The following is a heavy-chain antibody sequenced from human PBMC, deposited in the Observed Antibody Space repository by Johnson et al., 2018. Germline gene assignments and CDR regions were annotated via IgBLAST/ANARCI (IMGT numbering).Heavy chain of an antibody. CDR3: ARGGSADYGDSDAFDI. CDR1: GFTFSSYG. CDR2: IWYDGSNK. V-gene: IGHV3-33*01. D-gene: IGHD4-17*01. Sequence: QVQLVESGGGVVQPGRSLRLSCAASGFTFSSYGMHWVRQAPGKGLEWVAVIWYDGSNKYYADSVKGRFTISRDNSKNTLYLQMNSLRAGDTAVYYCARGGSADYGDSDAFDIWGQGTMVTVSS. J-gene: IGHJ3*02.